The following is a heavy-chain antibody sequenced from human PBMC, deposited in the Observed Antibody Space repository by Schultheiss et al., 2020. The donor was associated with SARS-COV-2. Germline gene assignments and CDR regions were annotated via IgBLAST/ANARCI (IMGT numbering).Heavy chain of an antibody. CDR3: ARERIPQRRPYYYYYMDV. V-gene: IGHV1-69*13. J-gene: IGHJ6*03. D-gene: IGHD6-25*01. CDR2: IIPIFGTA. CDR1: GGIFSNYA. Sequence: SVKVSCKASGGIFSNYAISWVRQAPGQGLEWMGGIIPIFGTANYAQKFQGRVTITADESTSTAYMELSSLRSDDTAVYYCARERIPQRRPYYYYYMDVWGQGTTVTVSS.